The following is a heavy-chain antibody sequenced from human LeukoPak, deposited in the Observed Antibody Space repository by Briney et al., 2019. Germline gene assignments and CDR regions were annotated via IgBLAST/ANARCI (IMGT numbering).Heavy chain of an antibody. CDR1: GFTFTSSA. Sequence: GASVRVSCKASGFTFTSSAMQWVRQARGQRLEWIGWIVVGSGNTNYAQKFQERVTITRDMSTSTAYMELRSLRSDDTAVYYCARDQNSSSWYFPVDHYYYYYGMDVWGQGTTVTVSS. CDR3: ARDQNSSSWYFPVDHYYYYYGMDV. D-gene: IGHD6-13*01. CDR2: IVVGSGNT. J-gene: IGHJ6*02. V-gene: IGHV1-58*02.